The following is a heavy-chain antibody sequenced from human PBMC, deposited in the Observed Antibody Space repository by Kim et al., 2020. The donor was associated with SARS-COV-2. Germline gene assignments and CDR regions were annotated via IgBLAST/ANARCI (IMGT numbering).Heavy chain of an antibody. J-gene: IGHJ4*02. CDR3: AKDKSPLLVVPAANFDY. CDR1: GFTFSSYA. Sequence: GGSLRLSCAASGFTFSSYAMSWVRQAPGKGLEWVSAISGRGGGTYYADSVKGRFTISRDNSKNTLYLQMNSLRAEDTAVYYCAKDKSPLLVVPAANFDYWGQGTLVTVSS. CDR2: ISGRGGGT. V-gene: IGHV3-23*01. D-gene: IGHD2-2*01.